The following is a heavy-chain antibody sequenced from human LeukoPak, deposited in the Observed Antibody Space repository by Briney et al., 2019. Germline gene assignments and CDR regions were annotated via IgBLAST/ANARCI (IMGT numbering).Heavy chain of an antibody. CDR1: GDSISTYH. D-gene: IGHD5-18*01. Sequence: SETLSLTCSVSGDSISTYHWNWIRKPPGKGLEWIGYMQSTGNSNYNPSLKNRVNIFVDMSKNQFVLNLRSVTAADTAVYYCARDKRHSYGRYFDPWGQGMLVTVSS. J-gene: IGHJ4*02. CDR2: MQSTGNS. CDR3: ARDKRHSYGRYFDP. V-gene: IGHV4-59*01.